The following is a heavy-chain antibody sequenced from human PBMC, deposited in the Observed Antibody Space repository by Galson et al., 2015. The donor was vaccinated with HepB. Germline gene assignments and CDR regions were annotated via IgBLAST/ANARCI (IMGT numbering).Heavy chain of an antibody. V-gene: IGHV3-7*01. J-gene: IGHJ6*03. Sequence: SLRLSCAASGFTFSSYWMSWVRQAPGKGLEWVANIKQDGSEKSYVDSVKGRFTISRDNAKKSLYLQMNSLRAEDTAVYYCARGNTGGSPNYYYYYYMDVWGKGTTVTVSS. CDR3: ARGNTGGSPNYYYYYYMDV. CDR2: IKQDGSEK. CDR1: GFTFSSYW. D-gene: IGHD3-16*01.